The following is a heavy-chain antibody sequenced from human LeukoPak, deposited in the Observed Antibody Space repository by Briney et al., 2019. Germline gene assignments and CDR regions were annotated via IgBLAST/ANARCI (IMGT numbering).Heavy chain of an antibody. J-gene: IGHJ4*02. CDR2: IYFSGST. V-gene: IGHV4-59*08. CDR1: GGSISSYY. Sequence: PSETLSLTCTVSGGSISSYYWSWIRQPPGKGLEWIGYIYFSGSTNYNPSLKSRVTISVDTSKNQFSLKLSSVTAADTAVYYCARHDSSGHYALYWGQGTLVTVSS. D-gene: IGHD3-22*01. CDR3: ARHDSSGHYALY.